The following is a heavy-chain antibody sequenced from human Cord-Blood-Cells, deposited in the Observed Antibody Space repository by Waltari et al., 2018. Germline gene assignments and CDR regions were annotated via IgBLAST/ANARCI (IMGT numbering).Heavy chain of an antibody. CDR3: VLTGDHLDY. Sequence: QVQLVESGEGVVQHGRSLRLSCAASGFTFSSYAMHWVRQAPGKGLEWVAVISYDGSNKYYADSVKGLFTISRDNSKNTLYLQMNSLRAEDTAVYYCVLTGDHLDYWGQGTLVTVSS. V-gene: IGHV3-30-3*01. CDR1: GFTFSSYA. J-gene: IGHJ4*02. D-gene: IGHD7-27*01. CDR2: ISYDGSNK.